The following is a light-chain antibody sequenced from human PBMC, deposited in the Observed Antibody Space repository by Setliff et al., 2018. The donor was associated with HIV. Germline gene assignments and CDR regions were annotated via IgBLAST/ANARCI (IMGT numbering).Light chain of an antibody. CDR2: EVS. J-gene: IGLJ1*01. Sequence: QSVLTQPASVSGSPGQSITISCTGTSSDVGSYNLVSWYQQHSGKAPQLIIYEVSKRPSGVSNRFSGSKSGNTASLTISGLQAEDEADYYCCSYAGSSTYVFGTGTKGTV. CDR3: CSYAGSSTYV. CDR1: SSDVGSYNL. V-gene: IGLV2-23*02.